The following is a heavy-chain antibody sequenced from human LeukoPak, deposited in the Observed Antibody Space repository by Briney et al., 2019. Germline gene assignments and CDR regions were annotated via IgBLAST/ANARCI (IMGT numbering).Heavy chain of an antibody. J-gene: IGHJ4*02. CDR1: GYSFTTYW. D-gene: IGHD2-2*01. CDR3: ARQHCSSTSCYWEDY. CDR2: IYPGDSDT. V-gene: IGHV5-51*01. Sequence: GESLKISCKGSGYSFTTYWIGWVRQMPGKGLEWMGIIYPGDSDTKYSPPFQGQVTFSADKSISTAYLQWSSLKASDTAMYYCARQHCSSTSCYWEDYWGQGTLVTVSS.